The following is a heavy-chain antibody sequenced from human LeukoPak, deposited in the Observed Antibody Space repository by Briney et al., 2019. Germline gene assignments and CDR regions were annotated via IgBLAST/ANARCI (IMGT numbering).Heavy chain of an antibody. CDR2: IYYSGST. D-gene: IGHD6-13*01. V-gene: IGHV4-59*01. J-gene: IGHJ6*03. Sequence: PSETLSLTCTVSGGSISSYYWSWIRQPPGKGLEWTGYIYYSGSTNYNPSLKSRVTISVDTSKNQFSLKLSSVTAADTAVYYCARGDSSSWYSYYYYMDVWGKGTTVTVSS. CDR3: ARGDSSSWYSYYYYMDV. CDR1: GGSISSYY.